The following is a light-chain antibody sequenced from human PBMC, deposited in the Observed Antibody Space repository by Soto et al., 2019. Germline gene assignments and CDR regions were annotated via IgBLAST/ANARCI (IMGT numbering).Light chain of an antibody. J-gene: IGKJ1*01. V-gene: IGKV1-5*03. CDR1: QTISSW. Sequence: IQRTQSPSTLSASVGDRFTITCLASQTISSWLAWYQQKPGKAPKLLIYKASTLKSGVTSRFSGSGSGTEFTLTISSLQPDDFATYYCQPYNSYSEAVGPGTKVEIK. CDR2: KAS. CDR3: QPYNSYSEA.